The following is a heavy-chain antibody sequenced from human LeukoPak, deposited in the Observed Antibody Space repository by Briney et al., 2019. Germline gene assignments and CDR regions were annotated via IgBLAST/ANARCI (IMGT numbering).Heavy chain of an antibody. D-gene: IGHD1-14*01. J-gene: IGHJ5*02. Sequence: SETLSLTCAVYGGSFSGYYWSCIRQPPGKGLEWIGEINHSGSTNYNPSLKSRVTISVYTSKNQFSLKLSSVTAADTAVYYCARDGAGTTYNWFDPWGQGTLVTVSS. CDR1: GGSFSGYY. CDR3: ARDGAGTTYNWFDP. CDR2: INHSGST. V-gene: IGHV4-34*01.